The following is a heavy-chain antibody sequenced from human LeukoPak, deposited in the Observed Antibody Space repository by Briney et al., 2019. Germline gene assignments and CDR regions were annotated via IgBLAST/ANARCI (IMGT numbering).Heavy chain of an antibody. D-gene: IGHD1-26*01. CDR3: ARTVAATGAFDV. Sequence: GASVKVSCKASGYTFSNDGLTWVRQAPGQGFEWMGWISAYTGTTNYAQKLQGRVTMPTDPSTSTAYMELRSLRSDDTAVYYCARTVAATGAFDVWGQGTMVTVSS. J-gene: IGHJ3*01. CDR2: ISAYTGTT. CDR1: GYTFSNDG. V-gene: IGHV1-18*01.